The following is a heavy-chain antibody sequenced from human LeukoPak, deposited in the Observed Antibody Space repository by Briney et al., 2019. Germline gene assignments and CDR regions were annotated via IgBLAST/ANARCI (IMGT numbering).Heavy chain of an antibody. D-gene: IGHD4-17*01. V-gene: IGHV4-30-4*01. Sequence: SQTLSLTCTVSGGSISSGDYYWSWIRQPPGKGLEWIGYIYYSGSPYYNPSLKSRVTISVDTSKNHYSLKLSSVTAADTAVYYCARVESSRDYGDYGPVYAFDIWGQGTMVTVSS. CDR3: ARVESSRDYGDYGPVYAFDI. CDR2: IYYSGSP. J-gene: IGHJ3*02. CDR1: GGSISSGDYY.